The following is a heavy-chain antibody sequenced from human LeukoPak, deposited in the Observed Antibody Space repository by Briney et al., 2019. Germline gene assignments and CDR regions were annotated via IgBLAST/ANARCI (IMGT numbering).Heavy chain of an antibody. CDR3: ARGSGFGKKNWFDP. Sequence: ASMKVSCKASGYTFTSYDINWVRQAPGQGLEWMGWMNPNSGNTVYAQKFQGRVTMTRNTSISTAYMELSSLRSEDTAVYYCARGSGFGKKNWFDPWGQGTLVTVSS. CDR2: MNPNSGNT. D-gene: IGHD3-10*01. CDR1: GYTFTSYD. V-gene: IGHV1-8*01. J-gene: IGHJ5*02.